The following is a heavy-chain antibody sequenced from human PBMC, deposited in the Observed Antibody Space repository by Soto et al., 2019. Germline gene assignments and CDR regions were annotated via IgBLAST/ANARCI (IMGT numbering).Heavy chain of an antibody. D-gene: IGHD6-19*01. CDR1: GFIFRDYA. J-gene: IGHJ4*02. CDR3: GKERRGSGWSVCNF. Sequence: VQLLESGGGLVQPGGSLRLSCAASGFIFRDYAMNWVRQAPGKGLEWVSDISGSGDSARYADSVKGRFTISRDNSRNTLYLQINSLRVDDTAVYYCGKERRGSGWSVCNFWGQGTLVTVPS. V-gene: IGHV3-23*01. CDR2: ISGSGDSA.